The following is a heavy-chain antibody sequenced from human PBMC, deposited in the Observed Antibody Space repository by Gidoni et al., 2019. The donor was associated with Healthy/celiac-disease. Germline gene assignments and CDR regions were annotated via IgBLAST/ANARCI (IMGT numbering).Heavy chain of an antibody. CDR2: INHSGST. CDR1: GGSFSGYY. V-gene: IGHV4-34*01. D-gene: IGHD6-13*01. CDR3: AGGIAAAGTLDWFDP. J-gene: IGHJ5*02. Sequence: QVQLQQWGAGLLKPSETLSLTCAVYGGSFSGYYWSWIRQPPGKGLEWIGEINHSGSTNYNPSLKSRVTISVDTSKNQFSLKLSSVTAADTAVYYCAGGIAAAGTLDWFDPWGQGTLVTVSS.